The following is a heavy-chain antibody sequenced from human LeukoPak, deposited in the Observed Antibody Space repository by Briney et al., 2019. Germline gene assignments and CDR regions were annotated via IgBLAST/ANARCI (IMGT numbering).Heavy chain of an antibody. J-gene: IGHJ6*02. CDR1: GGSISSYY. D-gene: IGHD3-22*01. CDR3: AREKYYYDSSGYSLSAHGMDV. CDR2: IYYSGST. V-gene: IGHV4-59*12. Sequence: SETLSLTCTVSGGSISSYYWSWIRQPPGKGLEWIGYIYYSGSTNYNPSLKSRVTISVDTSKNQFSLKLSSVTAADTAVYYCAREKYYYDSSGYSLSAHGMDVWGQGTTVTVSS.